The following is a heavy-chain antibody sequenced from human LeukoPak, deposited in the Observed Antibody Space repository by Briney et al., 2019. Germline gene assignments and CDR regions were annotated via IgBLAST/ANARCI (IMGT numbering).Heavy chain of an antibody. V-gene: IGHV3-23*01. CDR3: AKDHPDIVVVVAATPFDY. D-gene: IGHD2-15*01. J-gene: IGHJ4*02. CDR1: GGSISGYY. Sequence: PSETLSLTCTVSGGSISGYYWSWIRQPPGKGLEWISAISGSGGSTYYADSVKGRFTISRDNSKNTLYLQMNSLRAEDTAVYYCAKDHPDIVVVVAATPFDYWGQGTLVTVSS. CDR2: ISGSGGST.